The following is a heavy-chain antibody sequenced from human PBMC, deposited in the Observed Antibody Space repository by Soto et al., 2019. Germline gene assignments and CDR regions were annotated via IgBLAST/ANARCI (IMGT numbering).Heavy chain of an antibody. J-gene: IGHJ6*02. CDR3: ASQRHQYYYGSGSPSYYYYYGMDV. CDR2: IIPIFGTA. V-gene: IGHV1-69*13. D-gene: IGHD3-10*01. Sequence: GVSVKVSCKASGGTFSSYAISWVRQAPGQGLEWMGGIIPIFGTANYAQKFQGRVTITADESTSTAYMELSSLRSEDTAVYYCASQRHQYYYGSGSPSYYYYYGMDVWGQGTTVTVSS. CDR1: GGTFSSYA.